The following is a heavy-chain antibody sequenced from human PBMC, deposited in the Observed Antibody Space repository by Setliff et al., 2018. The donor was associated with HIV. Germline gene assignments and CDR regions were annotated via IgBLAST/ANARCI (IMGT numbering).Heavy chain of an antibody. Sequence: SETLSLTCTVSGGSISEYYWSWIRQPPGKGLEWIGYIDYSGSTNYNASLKSRLTMSIDTSRNQFSLKLTSVTAADTAIYYCARAVNFDYWGQGTQVTVS. CDR2: IDYSGST. CDR3: ARAVNFDY. J-gene: IGHJ4*02. V-gene: IGHV4-59*01. D-gene: IGHD6-19*01. CDR1: GGSISEYY.